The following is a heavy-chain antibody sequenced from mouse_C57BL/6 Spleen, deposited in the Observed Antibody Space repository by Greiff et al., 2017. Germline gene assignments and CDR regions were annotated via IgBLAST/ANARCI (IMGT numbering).Heavy chain of an antibody. J-gene: IGHJ2*01. CDR1: GYTFTSYW. CDR3: AKGITTGRFDY. CDR2: IDPSDSYT. D-gene: IGHD1-1*01. V-gene: IGHV1-69*01. Sequence: QVQLQQPGAELVMPGASVKLSCKASGYTFTSYWMHWVKQRPGQGLEWIGEIDPSDSYTNYNQKFKGKSTLTVDKSSSTAYMQLSSLTSEDSAVYYCAKGITTGRFDYWGQGTTLTVSS.